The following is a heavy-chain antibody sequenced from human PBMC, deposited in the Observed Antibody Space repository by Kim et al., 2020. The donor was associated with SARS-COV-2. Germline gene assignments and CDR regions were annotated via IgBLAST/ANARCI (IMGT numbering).Heavy chain of an antibody. CDR1: GASFRNHY. CDR3: AWGQDRAKAAY. CDR2: IHPSGST. V-gene: IGHV4-34*01. D-gene: IGHD5-18*01. Sequence: SETLSLTCSVYGASFRNHYSSWFRQPPGKGLEWIGEIHPSGSTSYNPSLQSRVTISIDSSKDDLSLKLTSVTAADTAVYFCAWGQDRAKAAYWGQGALVTVSS. J-gene: IGHJ4*02.